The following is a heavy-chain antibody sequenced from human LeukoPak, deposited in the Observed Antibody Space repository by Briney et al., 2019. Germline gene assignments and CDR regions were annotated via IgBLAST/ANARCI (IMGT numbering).Heavy chain of an antibody. CDR3: ARSITMVRGVVDY. CDR1: GFTFSSYS. J-gene: IGHJ4*02. V-gene: IGHV3-48*04. CDR2: ISSSSSTI. Sequence: QTGGSLGPSCAASGFTFSSYSMNWVRQAPGKGLEWVSYISSSSSTIYYADSVKGRFTISRDNAKNSLYLQMNSLRAEDTAVYYCARSITMVRGVVDYWGQGTLVTVSS. D-gene: IGHD3-10*01.